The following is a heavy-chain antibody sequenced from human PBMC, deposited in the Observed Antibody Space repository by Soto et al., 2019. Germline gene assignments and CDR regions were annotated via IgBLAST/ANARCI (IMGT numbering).Heavy chain of an antibody. J-gene: IGHJ4*02. Sequence: QVQLVESGGGVVQPGRSLRLSCAASGFTFSSYGMHWVRQAPGKGLEWVAVISYDGSYKYYADSVKGRFTISRDHSKNTLYLQMNSLRAEDTAVYYCAKEYGISSLSPDFDYWGQGTLVTVSS. CDR3: AKEYGISSLSPDFDY. D-gene: IGHD6-13*01. CDR1: GFTFSSYG. CDR2: ISYDGSYK. V-gene: IGHV3-30*18.